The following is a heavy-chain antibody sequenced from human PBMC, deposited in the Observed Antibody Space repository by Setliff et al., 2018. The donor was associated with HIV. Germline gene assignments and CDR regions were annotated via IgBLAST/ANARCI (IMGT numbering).Heavy chain of an antibody. D-gene: IGHD3-9*01. CDR2: IWYDGSNK. CDR3: TKGRTYYDILTGRKTNDY. J-gene: IGHJ4*02. CDR1: GFTFSSYG. Sequence: GGSLRLSCAASGFTFSSYGMHWVRQAPGKGLEWVAVIWYDGSNKYYADSVKGRFTISRDNSKSTLYLQMNNLRAEDTAVYYCTKGRTYYDILTGRKTNDYWGQGTLVTVSS. V-gene: IGHV3-33*08.